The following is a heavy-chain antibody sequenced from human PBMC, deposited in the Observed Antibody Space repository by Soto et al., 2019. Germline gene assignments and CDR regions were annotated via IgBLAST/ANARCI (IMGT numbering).Heavy chain of an antibody. CDR3: AREGYDYVWGNYRSGYFDY. CDR2: ITSSSSTI. CDR1: GFSFSSYS. V-gene: IGHV3-48*02. J-gene: IGHJ4*02. D-gene: IGHD3-16*02. Sequence: EVQLVESGGGPVQPGGSLRLSCAASGFSFSSYSMNWVRQAPGKGLEWVSHITSSSSTIYYADSVKGRFTISRDNAKNSLYLQMNSLRDEDTAVYYCAREGYDYVWGNYRSGYFDYWGQGTLVAASS.